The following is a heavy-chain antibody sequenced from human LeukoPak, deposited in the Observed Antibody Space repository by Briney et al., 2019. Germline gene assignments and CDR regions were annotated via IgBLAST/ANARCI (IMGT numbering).Heavy chain of an antibody. CDR3: ARTYCGGDCYSSRGWFDT. Sequence: GASVKVSCKASGGTFSIYTISWVRQAPGQGLEWMGGIIPLFGTANYTQKFQGRVTITADKSTSTAYMEVSSLRSEDTAVYYCARTYCGGDCYSSRGWFDTWGQGTLVTVSS. D-gene: IGHD2-21*02. V-gene: IGHV1-69*06. CDR2: IIPLFGTA. CDR1: GGTFSIYT. J-gene: IGHJ5*02.